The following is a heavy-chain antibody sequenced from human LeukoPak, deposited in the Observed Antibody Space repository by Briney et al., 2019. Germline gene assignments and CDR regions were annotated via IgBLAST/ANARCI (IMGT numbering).Heavy chain of an antibody. Sequence: ASVKVSCKASGYIFTNYYMHWVRQAPGQGLEWMGMINPRDGSTSHAQKFQGRVTMTRDTSISTAYMELSRLRSDDTAVYYCASFGGSGWYYFDYWGQGTLVTVSS. CDR3: ASFGGSGWYYFDY. CDR2: INPRDGST. J-gene: IGHJ4*02. D-gene: IGHD6-19*01. V-gene: IGHV1-2*02. CDR1: GYIFTNYY.